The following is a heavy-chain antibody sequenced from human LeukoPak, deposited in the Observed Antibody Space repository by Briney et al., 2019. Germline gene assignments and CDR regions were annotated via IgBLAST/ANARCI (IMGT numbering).Heavy chain of an antibody. D-gene: IGHD2-8*01. CDR3: ARHAALMGPPNWFDP. J-gene: IGHJ5*02. Sequence: PSETLSLTCTVSGGSISSSSYYWGWIRQPPGKGLEWIGSIYYSGSTYYNPSLKSRVTISVDTSKNQFSLKLSSVTAADTAVYYCARHAALMGPPNWFDPWGQGTLVTVSS. CDR1: GGSISSSSYY. CDR2: IYYSGST. V-gene: IGHV4-39*01.